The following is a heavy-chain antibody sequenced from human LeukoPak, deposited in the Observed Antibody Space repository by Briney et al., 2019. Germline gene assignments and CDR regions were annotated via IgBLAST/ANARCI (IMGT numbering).Heavy chain of an antibody. V-gene: IGHV4-59*01. CDR1: GGSISSYY. CDR2: IYYSGTT. J-gene: IGHJ4*02. CDR3: ARGVYIAAAQYGY. Sequence: PSETLSLTCTVSGGSISSYYWSWIRQPPGKGLEWIGYIYYSGTTNYNPSLKSRVTISVDTSKNQFSLKLSSVTTADTAVYYCARGVYIAAAQYGYWGQGTLVTVSS. D-gene: IGHD6-13*01.